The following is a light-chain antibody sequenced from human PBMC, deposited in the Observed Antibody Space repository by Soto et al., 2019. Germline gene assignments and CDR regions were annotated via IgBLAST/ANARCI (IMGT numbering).Light chain of an antibody. CDR2: DAS. CDR1: QNIDSY. Sequence: DIQMTQSPSSLSASVGDRVTITCRASQNIDSYLNWYQQRPGKAPKLLIHDASSLQSGVPSRFSGSGSGTDFALTINSLQPEDFATYYCQQSYNGPFTFGPGT. V-gene: IGKV1-39*01. CDR3: QQSYNGPFT. J-gene: IGKJ3*01.